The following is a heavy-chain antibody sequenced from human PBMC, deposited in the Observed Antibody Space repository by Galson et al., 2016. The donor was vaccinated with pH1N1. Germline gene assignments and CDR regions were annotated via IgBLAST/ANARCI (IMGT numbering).Heavy chain of an antibody. V-gene: IGHV4-39*07. J-gene: IGHJ4*02. CDR2: IHYTGTT. CDR3: ARQRMGMDFDN. D-gene: IGHD7-27*01. Sequence: ETLSLTCAVSGGSIIDNMYYWSWIRQPPGQGLEWIGSIHYTGTTHFNPSLKSRVTMSADTSRNQFSLNLSSVTAADTALFYCARQRMGMDFDNWGQGTLVAVSS. CDR1: GGSIIDNMYY.